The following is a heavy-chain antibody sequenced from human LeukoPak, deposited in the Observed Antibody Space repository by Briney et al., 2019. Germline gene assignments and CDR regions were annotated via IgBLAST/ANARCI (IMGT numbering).Heavy chain of an antibody. V-gene: IGHV3-7*01. CDR3: ARDKCSSTSCPMDH. J-gene: IGHJ4*02. CDR2: IKQDGSEK. CDR1: GFTFSSYW. Sequence: PGGSLRLSCAASGFTFSSYWMSWVRQAPGKGLEWVANIKQDGSEKYYADSVKGRFTISRDNVKNSLYLQMNSLRGDDTAVYYCARDKCSSTSCPMDHWGQGTLVTVSS. D-gene: IGHD2-2*01.